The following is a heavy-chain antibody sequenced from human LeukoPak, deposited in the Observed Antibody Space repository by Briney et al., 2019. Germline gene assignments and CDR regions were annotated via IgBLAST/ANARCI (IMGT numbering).Heavy chain of an antibody. CDR1: GFTVSSNY. CDR2: IYGGGST. Sequence: GGSLRLSCAAFGFTVSSNYMNWVRQAPGKGLEWVSLIYGGGSTYYADSVKGRFTISRDNSKNTLYLQMNSLRAEDTAVYYCARDLASNTGWEFDYWGQGTLVTVSS. CDR3: ARDLASNTGWEFDY. V-gene: IGHV3-53*01. D-gene: IGHD6-19*01. J-gene: IGHJ4*02.